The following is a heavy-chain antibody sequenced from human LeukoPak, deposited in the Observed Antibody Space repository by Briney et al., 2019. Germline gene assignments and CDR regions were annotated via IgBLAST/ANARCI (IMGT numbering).Heavy chain of an antibody. CDR3: ARHKGITMIVGDYYYYGMDV. D-gene: IGHD3-22*01. J-gene: IGHJ6*02. V-gene: IGHV4-59*08. CDR2: IYWST. CDR1: GGSISSFY. Sequence: SETLSLTCTVSGGSISSFYWSWIRQPPEKGLEWIGYIYWSTNYNPSLKSRVTISVDTSKNQFSLKLSSVTAADTAVYYCARHKGITMIVGDYYYYGMDVWGQGTTVTVSS.